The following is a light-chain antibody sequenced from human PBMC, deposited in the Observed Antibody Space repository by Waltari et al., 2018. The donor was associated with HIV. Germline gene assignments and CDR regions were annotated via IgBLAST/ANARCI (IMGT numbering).Light chain of an antibody. CDR2: SNN. J-gene: IGLJ3*02. CDR1: SSHLGRHT. CDR3: AAWDDSLNGWV. V-gene: IGLV1-44*01. Sequence: SVLTPPPSASGTPGRRLTTSCCGTSSHLGRHTINWYQQLPGTAPKLLFNSNNQRPSGVPDRFSGSKSGTSASLAISGLQYEDEADDYCAAWDDSLNGWVFGGGTKLTVL.